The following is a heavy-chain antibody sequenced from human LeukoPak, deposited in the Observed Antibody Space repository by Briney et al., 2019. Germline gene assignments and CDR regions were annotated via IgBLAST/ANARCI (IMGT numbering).Heavy chain of an antibody. J-gene: IGHJ4*02. Sequence: SVKVSCKASGGTFSSYAISWVRQAPGQGLEWMGGIIPIFGTANYAQKFQGRVTITADESTSTAYMELSSLRSEDTAVYYCARYRGTWEDAGVFDCWGQGTLVTVSS. CDR1: GGTFSSYA. V-gene: IGHV1-69*01. D-gene: IGHD1-26*01. CDR2: IIPIFGTA. CDR3: ARYRGTWEDAGVFDC.